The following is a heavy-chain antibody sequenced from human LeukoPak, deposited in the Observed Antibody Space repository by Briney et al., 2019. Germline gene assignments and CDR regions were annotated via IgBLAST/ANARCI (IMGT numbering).Heavy chain of an antibody. V-gene: IGHV3-23*01. J-gene: IGHJ4*02. Sequence: GGSLRLSCAASGFTFSSFALSWVRQAPGKGLEWVSAISDSGGSTYYADSVKGRFTISRDNSKNTLYLQMNSLRAEDTDVYYCAKERSVTTKYFDYWGQGTLVTVSS. CDR1: GFTFSSFA. CDR2: ISDSGGST. D-gene: IGHD4-17*01. CDR3: AKERSVTTKYFDY.